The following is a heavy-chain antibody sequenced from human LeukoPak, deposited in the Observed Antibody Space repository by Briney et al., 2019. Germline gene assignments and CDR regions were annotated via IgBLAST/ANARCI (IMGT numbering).Heavy chain of an antibody. J-gene: IGHJ3*02. CDR2: IYSGGDT. CDR1: GFTVSNNY. V-gene: IGHV3-66*02. D-gene: IGHD1-26*01. CDR3: ARDTRGTYPGAFDI. Sequence: GGSLRLSCAASGFTVSNNYMNWVRQAPGKGLEWVSLIYSGGDTYYADSVKGRFTISRDNSKNTLYLQMNSLRTEDTAVYYCARDTRGTYPGAFDIWGQGTTVTVSS.